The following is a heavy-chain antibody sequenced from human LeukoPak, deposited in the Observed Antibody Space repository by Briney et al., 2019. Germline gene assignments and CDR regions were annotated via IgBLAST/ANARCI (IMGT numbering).Heavy chain of an antibody. Sequence: GGSLRLSCAASGFTFSSYAMHWVRQAPGKGLEWGAVISYDGSNKYYADSVKGRFTISRDNSKNTLYLQMNSLRAEDTAVYYCARDFSGGDDWYFDYWGQGTLVTVSS. J-gene: IGHJ4*02. D-gene: IGHD2-21*02. CDR2: ISYDGSNK. CDR3: ARDFSGGDDWYFDY. V-gene: IGHV3-30-3*01. CDR1: GFTFSSYA.